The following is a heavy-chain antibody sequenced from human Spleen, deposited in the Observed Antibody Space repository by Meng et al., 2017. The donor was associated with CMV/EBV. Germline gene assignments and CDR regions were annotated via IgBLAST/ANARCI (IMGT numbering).Heavy chain of an antibody. CDR1: GYIFRNYA. CDR2: IRGHNGDT. CDR3: ARDDPGDPLDF. Sequence: QIQLVQSAPEVKKPGASVKVSCRASGYIFRNYAISWGRQAPGQGLEWMGYIRGHNGDTSYAQKYQGRLTLSTDAARSTAYMEIRSLTYDDTAVYYCARDDPGDPLDFWGQGTLVTVSS. J-gene: IGHJ4*02. V-gene: IGHV1-18*01. D-gene: IGHD3-16*01.